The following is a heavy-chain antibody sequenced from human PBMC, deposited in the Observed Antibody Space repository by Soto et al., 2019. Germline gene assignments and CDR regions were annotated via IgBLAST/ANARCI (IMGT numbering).Heavy chain of an antibody. J-gene: IGHJ4*02. CDR1: GYTFTTYL. CDR2: INTGNGNT. V-gene: IGHV1-3*04. Sequence: QVQLVQSGADVKKPGASVKVSCNASGYTFTTYLIHWVRQAPGERLDWMGWINTGNGNTKYSHELQGRVTITRDTSATPAYMELNSLTYEDTAVYYCARALYGDPLDSWGQGTLVTVSS. D-gene: IGHD4-17*01. CDR3: ARALYGDPLDS.